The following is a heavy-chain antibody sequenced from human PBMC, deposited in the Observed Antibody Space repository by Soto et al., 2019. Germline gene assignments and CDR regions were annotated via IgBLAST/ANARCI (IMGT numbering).Heavy chain of an antibody. D-gene: IGHD2-15*01. J-gene: IGHJ4*02. Sequence: TSETLSLTCAVYGGSFSGYYWSWIHQPPGKGLVWIGEINHSGSTNYNPSLKSRVTISVDTSKNQFSLKLSSVTAADTAVYYCAIVARDYCSGGSCYSVSFDYWGQGTLVTVSS. V-gene: IGHV4-34*01. CDR3: AIVARDYCSGGSCYSVSFDY. CDR2: INHSGST. CDR1: GGSFSGYY.